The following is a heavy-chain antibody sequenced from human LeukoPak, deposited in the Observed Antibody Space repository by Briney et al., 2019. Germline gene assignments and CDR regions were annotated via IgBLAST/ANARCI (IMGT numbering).Heavy chain of an antibody. V-gene: IGHV1-18*01. CDR2: ISAYNGNT. CDR1: GYSFSTYV. J-gene: IGHJ4*02. D-gene: IGHD3-16*02. Sequence: AAVKVSRKASGYSFSTYVINWVRQPPAQGLEWMGWISAYNGNTNYAQKLQGRVTMTTDTSTSTVHMELRSLRCDDTAVYYCAREGGVWGSYHYFEYWGQGSLVTVSS. CDR3: AREGGVWGSYHYFEY.